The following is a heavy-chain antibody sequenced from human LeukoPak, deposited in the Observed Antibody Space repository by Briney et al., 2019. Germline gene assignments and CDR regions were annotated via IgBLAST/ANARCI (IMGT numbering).Heavy chain of an antibody. CDR1: GFTFSSYA. CDR2: IWYDGSNK. J-gene: IGHJ6*02. CDR3: ARPLGYCSSTSCRSYYYGMDV. D-gene: IGHD2-2*01. Sequence: QPGGSLRLSCAASGFTFSSYAMSWVRQAPGKGLEWVAVIWYDGSNKYYADSVKGRFTISRDNSKNTLYLQMNSLRAEDTAVYYCARPLGYCSSTSCRSYYYGMDVWGQGTTVTVSS. V-gene: IGHV3-33*08.